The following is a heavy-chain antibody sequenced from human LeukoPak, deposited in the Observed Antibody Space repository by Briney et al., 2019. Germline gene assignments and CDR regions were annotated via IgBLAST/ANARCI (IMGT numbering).Heavy chain of an antibody. D-gene: IGHD3-10*01. V-gene: IGHV3-NL1*01. J-gene: IGHJ4*02. CDR1: GFAFGSYS. Sequence: GGSLRLSCAASGFAFGSYSMNWVRQAPGKGLEWVSVIYSGGSTYYADSVKGRFTISRDNSKNTLYLQMNSLRAEDTAVYYCAKVAYYYGSGFDYWGQGTLVTVSS. CDR3: AKVAYYYGSGFDY. CDR2: IYSGGST.